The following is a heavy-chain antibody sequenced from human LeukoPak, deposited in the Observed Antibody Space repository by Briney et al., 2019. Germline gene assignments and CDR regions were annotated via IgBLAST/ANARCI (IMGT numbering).Heavy chain of an antibody. Sequence: SQTLSLTCTVSGGSISSGGYYWSWIRQPPGKGLEWIGYIYHSGSTYYNPSLKSRVTISVDRSKNQFSLKLSSVTAADTALYYCAKDGGRWEVPHWSDSWGQGTLVTVSS. J-gene: IGHJ5*01. V-gene: IGHV4-30-2*01. CDR2: IYHSGST. CDR3: AKDGGRWEVPHWSDS. D-gene: IGHD1-26*01. CDR1: GGSISSGGYY.